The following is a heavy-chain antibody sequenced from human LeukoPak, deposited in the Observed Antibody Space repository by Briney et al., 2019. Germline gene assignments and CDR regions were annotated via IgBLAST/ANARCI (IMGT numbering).Heavy chain of an antibody. CDR1: GFTVNSNY. V-gene: IGHV3-66*01. J-gene: IGHJ4*02. CDR2: IYSGVTT. Sequence: PGGSLRLSCAASGFTVNSNYMSWVRQAPGKGLEWVSVIYSGVTTYYADSVKGRFTISSDKSKNTLYLQMNSLRAEDTAVYYCAKTIWGHSWGQGTLVTVSS. CDR3: AKTIWGHS. D-gene: IGHD7-27*01.